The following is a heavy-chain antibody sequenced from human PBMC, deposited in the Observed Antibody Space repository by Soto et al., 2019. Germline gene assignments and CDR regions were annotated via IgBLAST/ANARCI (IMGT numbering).Heavy chain of an antibody. Sequence: GGSLRLSCAASGFTFSDYYMTWIRQAPGKGLEWISYISSSGTTIYYADSVEGRFTISRDNAKNSLYLQMNSLRAEDTAVYYCARSPRIQGDYPRDAFDIWGQGTMVTVSS. D-gene: IGHD4-17*01. V-gene: IGHV3-11*01. CDR1: GFTFSDYY. J-gene: IGHJ3*02. CDR3: ARSPRIQGDYPRDAFDI. CDR2: ISSSGTTI.